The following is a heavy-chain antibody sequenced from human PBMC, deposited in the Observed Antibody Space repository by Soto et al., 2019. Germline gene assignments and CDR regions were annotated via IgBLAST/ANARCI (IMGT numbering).Heavy chain of an antibody. J-gene: IGHJ5*02. Sequence: QLQLQESGPGLVKPSETLSLTCTVSGGSISSSSYYWGWIRQPPGKGLEWIGSIYYSGSTYYNPALKRRVTISVDTYKNQFSLKLISVTAADTAVYYGARRLTTVTTSTYNWFDPWGQGTLVTVSS. CDR3: ARRLTTVTTSTYNWFDP. D-gene: IGHD4-4*01. CDR1: GGSISSSSYY. V-gene: IGHV4-39*01. CDR2: IYYSGST.